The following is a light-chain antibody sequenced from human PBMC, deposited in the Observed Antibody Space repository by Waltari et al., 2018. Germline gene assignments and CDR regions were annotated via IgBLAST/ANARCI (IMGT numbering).Light chain of an antibody. V-gene: IGLV3-1*01. CDR1: TLGEHF. Sequence: SYALTQPPSVSVSPGQPAKITCSGDTLGEHFVSWYQHKPGQSPLLIMYQDKKRPSGIPERFSGSISGNTVTLTISGTQAMDEADYYCQAWDSTTDVVFGGGTKLTVL. CDR2: QDK. J-gene: IGLJ2*01. CDR3: QAWDSTTDVV.